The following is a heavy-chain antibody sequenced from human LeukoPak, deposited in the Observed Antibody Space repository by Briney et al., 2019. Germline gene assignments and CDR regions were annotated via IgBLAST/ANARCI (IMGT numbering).Heavy chain of an antibody. D-gene: IGHD3-10*01. V-gene: IGHV1-69*04. Sequence: ASVKVSCKASGGTFSSCAISWVRQAPGQGLEWMGRIIPILGIANYAQKFQGRVTITADKSTNTAYMELSSLRSEDTAVYYCARTQWFGELPHFDYWGQGTLVTVSS. J-gene: IGHJ4*02. CDR2: IIPILGIA. CDR1: GGTFSSCA. CDR3: ARTQWFGELPHFDY.